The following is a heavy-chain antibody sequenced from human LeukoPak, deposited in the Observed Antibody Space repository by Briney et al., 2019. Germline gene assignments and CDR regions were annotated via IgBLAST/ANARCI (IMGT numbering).Heavy chain of an antibody. V-gene: IGHV4-39*07. J-gene: IGHJ5*02. CDR2: VYYSGSA. CDR1: GGSISSSSYY. CDR3: ARDPSGGDRPEDWFDP. Sequence: PSETLSLTCTVSGGSISSSSYYWGWIRQPPGKGLEWIGSVYYSGSAYYNPSLKSRVTISVDTSKNQFSLKLSSVTAADTAVYYCARDPSGGDRPEDWFDPWGQGTLVTVSS.